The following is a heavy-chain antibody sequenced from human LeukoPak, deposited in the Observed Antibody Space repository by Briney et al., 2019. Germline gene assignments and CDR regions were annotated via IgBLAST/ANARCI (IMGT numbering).Heavy chain of an antibody. CDR1: GYSFTSYW. J-gene: IGHJ4*02. Sequence: GESLKISCKGSGYSFTSYWIGWVRQMPGKGLEWMGIIYPGDSDTRYSLSFQGQVTISADKSISTAYLQWSSLKASDTAMYYCARQTGYCSSTSCYPLDYWGQGTLVTVSS. V-gene: IGHV5-51*01. CDR2: IYPGDSDT. D-gene: IGHD2-2*01. CDR3: ARQTGYCSSTSCYPLDY.